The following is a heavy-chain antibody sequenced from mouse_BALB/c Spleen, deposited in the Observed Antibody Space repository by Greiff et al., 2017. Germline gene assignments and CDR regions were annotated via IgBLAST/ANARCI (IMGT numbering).Heavy chain of an antibody. D-gene: IGHD2-4*01. Sequence: QVQLKQSGAELVRPGSSVKISCKASGYAFSSYWMNWVKQRPGQGLEWIGQIYPGDGDTNYNGKFKGKATLTADKSSSTAYMQLSSLTSEDSAVYFCARWDYDGTGMDYWGQGTSVTVSS. V-gene: IGHV1-80*01. CDR2: IYPGDGDT. CDR1: GYAFSSYW. CDR3: ARWDYDGTGMDY. J-gene: IGHJ4*01.